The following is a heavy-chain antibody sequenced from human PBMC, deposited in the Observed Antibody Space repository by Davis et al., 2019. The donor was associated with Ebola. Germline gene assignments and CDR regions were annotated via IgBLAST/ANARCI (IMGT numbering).Heavy chain of an antibody. V-gene: IGHV4-34*01. CDR2: INHSGST. D-gene: IGHD3-10*01. CDR1: GGSFSGYY. Sequence: MPSETLSLTCAVYGGSFSGYYWSWIRQPPGKGLEWIGEINHSGSTNYNPSLKSRVTISVDPSKNQFSLKLSSVTAADTAVYYCARSFGSGIKGREINWFDPWGQGTLVTVSS. J-gene: IGHJ5*02. CDR3: ARSFGSGIKGREINWFDP.